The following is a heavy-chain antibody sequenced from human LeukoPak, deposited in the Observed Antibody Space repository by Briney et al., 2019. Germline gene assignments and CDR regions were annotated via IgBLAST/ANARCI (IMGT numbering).Heavy chain of an antibody. CDR3: VGYGSGSSTNNYYYMDV. J-gene: IGHJ6*03. Sequence: GGSLRLSCAASGFTFSSYGMHWVRQAPGRGLEWVAVISYDGSNKYYVGSVKGRFTISRDNSKNTLYLQMNSLRAEDTAVYYCVGYGSGSSTNNYYYMDVWGKGTTVTVSS. V-gene: IGHV3-30*03. CDR2: ISYDGSNK. CDR1: GFTFSSYG. D-gene: IGHD3-10*01.